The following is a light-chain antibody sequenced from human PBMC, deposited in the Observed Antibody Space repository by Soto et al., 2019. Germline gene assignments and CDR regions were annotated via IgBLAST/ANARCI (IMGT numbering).Light chain of an antibody. CDR1: SSDVGGYNY. J-gene: IGLJ1*01. Sequence: QSALTQPRSVSGSPGQSVTISCTGTSSDVGGYNYVSWYQQHPGKAPKLMTYDVSKRPSGVPDRFSGSKSDSTASLTISGLQAEDEADYYCCSYAGSYAYVFGTGTKLTVL. CDR3: CSYAGSYAYV. CDR2: DVS. V-gene: IGLV2-11*01.